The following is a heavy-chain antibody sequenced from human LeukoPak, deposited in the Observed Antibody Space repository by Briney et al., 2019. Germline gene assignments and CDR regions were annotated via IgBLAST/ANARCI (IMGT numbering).Heavy chain of an antibody. D-gene: IGHD1-26*01. CDR2: IKQDGSEK. CDR1: GFTFSSYW. Sequence: GGSLRLSCAASGFTFSSYWMSWVRQAPGKGLEWVANIKQDGSEKYYVDSVKGRFTISRDNAKNSLYLQMNSLRAEDTAVYYCARGGVGATYNWFDPWGQGTLVTVSS. V-gene: IGHV3-7*04. J-gene: IGHJ5*02. CDR3: ARGGVGATYNWFDP.